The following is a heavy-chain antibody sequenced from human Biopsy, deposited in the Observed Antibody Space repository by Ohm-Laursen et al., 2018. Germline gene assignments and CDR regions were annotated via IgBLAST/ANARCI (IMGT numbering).Heavy chain of an antibody. V-gene: IGHV4-59*08. J-gene: IGHJ3*02. Sequence: SETLSLTCTVSGGSISSYYWTWIRQPPGKGLEWIGDVYYSGSTNRNPSLKSRVTILVDTSKNQFSLKLNSVTAAETAVYYCGRREVVITHDAFDTWGQGTMVTVSS. CDR2: VYYSGST. CDR3: GRREVVITHDAFDT. D-gene: IGHD3-22*01. CDR1: GGSISSYY.